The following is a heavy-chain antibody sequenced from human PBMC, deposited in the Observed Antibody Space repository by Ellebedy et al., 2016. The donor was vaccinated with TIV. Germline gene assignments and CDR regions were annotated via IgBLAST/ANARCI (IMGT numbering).Heavy chain of an antibody. D-gene: IGHD6-13*01. Sequence: GESLKISCAASGFTFSDYAMHWVRQAPGKGLEWVAVVSYDGSAQAYGDSVKGRFTISRDNSKNTLYLQVHSLRSEDTAVYYCARGGLGLAPAGSDYWGQGTLVTVSS. CDR3: ARGGLGLAPAGSDY. V-gene: IGHV3-30*04. CDR2: VSYDGSAQ. CDR1: GFTFSDYA. J-gene: IGHJ4*02.